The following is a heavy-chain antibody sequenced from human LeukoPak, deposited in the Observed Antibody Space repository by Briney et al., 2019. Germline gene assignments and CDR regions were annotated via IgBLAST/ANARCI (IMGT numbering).Heavy chain of an antibody. CDR3: AREPMTTVTTDAFDI. CDR2: ISAYNGNT. J-gene: IGHJ3*02. D-gene: IGHD4-17*01. Sequence: ASVKVSCKASGYTFTSYGISWVRQAPGQGLEWMGWISAYNGNTNYAKKLQGRVTMTTDKSNSTAYMELRSLKSAGPAVYYCAREPMTTVTTDAFDIWGQGTMVTVSS. CDR1: GYTFTSYG. V-gene: IGHV1-18*01.